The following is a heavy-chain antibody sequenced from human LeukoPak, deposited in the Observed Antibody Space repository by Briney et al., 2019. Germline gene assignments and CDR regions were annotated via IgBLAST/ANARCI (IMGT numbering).Heavy chain of an antibody. J-gene: IGHJ5*02. CDR1: GFTFSSYG. V-gene: IGHV3-30*02. Sequence: PGGSLRLSCAATGFTFSSYGMHWVRQAPGKGLERVAFIRYDGSNKYYADSVKGRFTISRDNSKNTLYLQMNSLRAEDTAVYYCAKGGSTSRLARGNNWFDPWGQGTLVTVSS. D-gene: IGHD2-2*01. CDR3: AKGGSTSRLARGNNWFDP. CDR2: IRYDGSNK.